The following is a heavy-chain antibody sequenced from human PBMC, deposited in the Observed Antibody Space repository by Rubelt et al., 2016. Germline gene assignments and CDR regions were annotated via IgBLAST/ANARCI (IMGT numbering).Heavy chain of an antibody. Sequence: EVQLVESGGGLVQPGRSLRLSCTTSGFTFRNYAMSWFHQAPGKGLEWGSTIFGVGSIYYEGSMKGRFTISRDGSKNTLSLQMNSLRAEDTALYYCVRDGDGMDVWGQGTTVTVSS. CDR2: IFGVGSI. J-gene: IGHJ6*02. V-gene: IGHV3-23*04. CDR1: GFTFRNYA. CDR3: VRDGDGMDV. D-gene: IGHD3-16*01.